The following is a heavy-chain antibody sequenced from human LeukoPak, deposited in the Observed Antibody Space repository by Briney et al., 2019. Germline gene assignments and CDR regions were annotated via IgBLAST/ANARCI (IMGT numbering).Heavy chain of an antibody. CDR2: ISSSSSHI. D-gene: IGHD3-10*01. CDR1: GFTFSSYS. J-gene: IGHJ3*02. V-gene: IGHV3-21*01. CDR3: ASLSNSGGGAFDI. Sequence: GGSLRLSCAASGFTFSSYSMNWVRQAPGKGLEWVSSISSSSSHIYYADSVKGRFTISRDNAKNSLYLQMNSLRAEDTAVYYCASLSNSGGGAFDIWGQGTMVTVSS.